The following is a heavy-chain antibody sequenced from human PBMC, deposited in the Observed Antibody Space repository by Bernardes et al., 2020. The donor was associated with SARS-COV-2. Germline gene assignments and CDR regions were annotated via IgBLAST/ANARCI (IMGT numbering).Heavy chain of an antibody. CDR3: ARVPWVVRGVTYDY. V-gene: IGHV1-2*02. CDR1: VYTFTGYY. D-gene: IGHD3-10*01. J-gene: IGHJ4*02. Sequence: SVNVSCKASVYTFTGYYMHWVRPAPGQGLAWVGFINPNSGCTNYAQKLQGRVTMTRDTSISTAYMELSRLRSDDTAVYYCARVPWVVRGVTYDYWGQGNLVNVAS. CDR2: INPNSGCT.